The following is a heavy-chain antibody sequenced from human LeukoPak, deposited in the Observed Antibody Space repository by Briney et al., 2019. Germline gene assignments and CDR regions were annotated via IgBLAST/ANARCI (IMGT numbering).Heavy chain of an antibody. CDR2: ISYDGSNK. CDR1: GFTFSSYA. D-gene: IGHD1-26*01. J-gene: IGHJ4*02. Sequence: PGRSLRLSCAASGFTFSSYAMHWVRQAPGKGLEWVAVISYDGSNKYYADSVKGRFTISRDNSKNTLYLQMNSLRAEDTGVYYCXXDKVVGPTLFDFWGQGTLVTVSS. V-gene: IGHV3-30*04. CDR3: XXDKVVGPTLFDF.